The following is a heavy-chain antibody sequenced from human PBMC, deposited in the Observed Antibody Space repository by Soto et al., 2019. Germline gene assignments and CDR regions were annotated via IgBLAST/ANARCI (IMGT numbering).Heavy chain of an antibody. Sequence: SLRLSCAASGFTFSSYAMHWVRQAPGKGLEWVAVISYDGSNKYYADSVKGRFTISRDNSKNTLYLQMNSLRAEDTAVYYCARGQHYDILTGYSGPRYYYYGMDVWGQGTTVTVSS. J-gene: IGHJ6*02. D-gene: IGHD3-9*01. V-gene: IGHV3-30-3*01. CDR2: ISYDGSNK. CDR3: ARGQHYDILTGYSGPRYYYYGMDV. CDR1: GFTFSSYA.